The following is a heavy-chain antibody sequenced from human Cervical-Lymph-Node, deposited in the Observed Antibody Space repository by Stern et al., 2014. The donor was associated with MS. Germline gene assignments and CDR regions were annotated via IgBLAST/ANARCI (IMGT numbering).Heavy chain of an antibody. D-gene: IGHD3-9*01. CDR2: IYSGGRT. CDR3: ARAGYLYYLDC. J-gene: IGHJ4*02. Sequence: EVQLVESGGGLVQPGGSLRLSCAASGFTVSSNYMSWVRQAPGQGLEWVSVIYSGGRTYYADVVKGRFHISRDTSKNTLLPQITSLRAEDTAVYYCARAGYLYYLDCWGQGTLVTVSS. V-gene: IGHV3-66*02. CDR1: GFTVSSNY.